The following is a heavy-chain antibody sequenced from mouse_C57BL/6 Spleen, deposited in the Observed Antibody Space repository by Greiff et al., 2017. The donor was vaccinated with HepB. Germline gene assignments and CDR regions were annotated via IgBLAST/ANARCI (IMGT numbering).Heavy chain of an antibody. V-gene: IGHV1-61*01. J-gene: IGHJ1*03. CDR3: ARSHYYGSSWYFDV. D-gene: IGHD1-1*01. CDR2: IYPSDSET. CDR1: GYTFTSYW. Sequence: VQLQQPGAELVRPGSSVKLSCKASGYTFTSYWMDWVKQRPGQGLEWIGNIYPSDSETHYNQKFKDKATLTVDKSSSTAYMQLSSLTSEDSAVYYCARSHYYGSSWYFDVWGTGTTATVSS.